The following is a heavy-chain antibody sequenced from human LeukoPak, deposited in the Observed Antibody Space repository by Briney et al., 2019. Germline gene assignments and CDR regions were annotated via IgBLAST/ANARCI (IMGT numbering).Heavy chain of an antibody. V-gene: IGHV3-48*03. CDR3: AELGITMIGGV. D-gene: IGHD3-10*02. CDR2: ISSSGSTI. J-gene: IGHJ6*04. Sequence: PGGSLRLSCDASGFSINTYTMYWVRQAPGKGLEWVSYISSSGSTIYYADSVKGRFTISRDNAKNSLYLQMNSLRAEDTAVYYCAELGITMIGGVWGKGTTVTISS. CDR1: GFSINTYT.